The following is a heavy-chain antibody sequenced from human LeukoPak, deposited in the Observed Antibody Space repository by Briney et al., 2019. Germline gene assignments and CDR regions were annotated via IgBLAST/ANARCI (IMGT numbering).Heavy chain of an antibody. CDR2: IWSDASNQ. CDR3: AGDRASNSYFDY. D-gene: IGHD2-2*01. V-gene: IGHV3-33*01. J-gene: IGHJ4*02. Sequence: PGRSLRLSCAASGFTFGSYGMHWVRQAPGKGLEWVSVIWSDASNQNYADSVKGRFTISRDNSKNTLFLQMNSLTADDTAVYYSAGDRASNSYFDYWGQGTLVTVSS. CDR1: GFTFGSYG.